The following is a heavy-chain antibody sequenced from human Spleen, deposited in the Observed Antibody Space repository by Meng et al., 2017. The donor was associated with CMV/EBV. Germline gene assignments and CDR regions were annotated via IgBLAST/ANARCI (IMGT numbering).Heavy chain of an antibody. CDR3: AKDPRDNVVVPEAFVI. J-gene: IGHJ3*02. CDR1: GLRFNLVRHG. Sequence: GESLKISCAASGLRFNLVRHGMSWVRQAPGKRPDCVAVISGTGNSAYYADSVKGRFTISRDNSKDTLYLQMNSLRAEDTAVYYCAKDPRDNVVVPEAFVIWDQGTMVTVSS. CDR2: ISGTGNSA. D-gene: IGHD2-2*01. V-gene: IGHV3-23*01.